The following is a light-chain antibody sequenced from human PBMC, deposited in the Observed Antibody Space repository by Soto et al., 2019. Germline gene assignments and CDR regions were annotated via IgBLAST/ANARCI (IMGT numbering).Light chain of an antibody. Sequence: QPVLTQPPSVSGAPGQRVTISCTGSSSNIGAGFAVHWYQQFPGTAPQLLIYGNNNRPSGVPDRFSGSKSGTSASLAITGIQADYEADYYCQYYDISLSASSTSWVFGGGTKLTVL. CDR1: SSNIGAGFA. J-gene: IGLJ3*02. V-gene: IGLV1-40*01. CDR2: GNN. CDR3: QYYDISLSASSTSWV.